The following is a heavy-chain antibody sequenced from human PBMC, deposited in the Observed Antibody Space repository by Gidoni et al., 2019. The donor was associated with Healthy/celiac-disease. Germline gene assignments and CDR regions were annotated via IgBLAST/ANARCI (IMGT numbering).Heavy chain of an antibody. Sequence: QVQLVASGGGVVQPGRSLRLSCAASGVTFSSYAMHWAPPAPGKGLEWVAVISYDGSNKYYADSVKGRFTISRDNSKNTLYLQMNSLRAEDTAVYYCARDINYYDSSGYYYDYYYYYGMDVWGQGTTVTVSS. CDR1: GVTFSSYA. V-gene: IGHV3-30-3*01. J-gene: IGHJ6*02. CDR2: ISYDGSNK. D-gene: IGHD3-22*01. CDR3: ARDINYYDSSGYYYDYYYYYGMDV.